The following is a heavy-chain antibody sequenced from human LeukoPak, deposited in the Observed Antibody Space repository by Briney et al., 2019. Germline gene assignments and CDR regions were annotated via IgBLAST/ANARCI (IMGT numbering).Heavy chain of an antibody. J-gene: IGHJ4*02. CDR3: ARKSYYYDSSGYFFDY. D-gene: IGHD3-22*01. Sequence: PGGSLRLSCAASGFTFSSYSMNWVRQAPGKGLEWVSYISTSSGTIFYADSVKGRCTISRDNAKNSLYLQMNSLRDEDTAVYSCARKSYYYDSSGYFFDYWGQGTLVTVSS. CDR1: GFTFSSYS. CDR2: ISTSSGTI. V-gene: IGHV3-48*02.